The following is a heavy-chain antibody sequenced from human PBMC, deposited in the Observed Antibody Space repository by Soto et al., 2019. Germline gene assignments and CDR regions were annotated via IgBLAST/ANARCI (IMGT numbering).Heavy chain of an antibody. Sequence: SDTLSLTCTLSGRSIISCDYYRGWIRQPPGKGLEWIGYIYYSGSTYYNPSLKSRVTISVDTSKNQFSLKLSSVTAADTAVYYCARLMMEEGAFDIWGQGTMVT. CDR2: IYYSGST. V-gene: IGHV4-30-4*02. J-gene: IGHJ3*02. D-gene: IGHD3-16*01. CDR1: GRSIISCDYY. CDR3: ARLMMEEGAFDI.